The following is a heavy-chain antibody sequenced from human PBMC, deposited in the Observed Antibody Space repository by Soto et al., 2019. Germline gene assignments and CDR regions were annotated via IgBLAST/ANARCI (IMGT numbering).Heavy chain of an antibody. CDR1: GFTFSGSA. V-gene: IGHV3-73*01. J-gene: IGHJ3*02. CDR3: TRHMDIVVVPAAIISVTPTSDALDI. Sequence: GGSLRLSCAASGFTFSGSAMHWVRQASGKGLEWVGRIRSKANSYATAYAASVKGRFTISRDDSKNTAYLQMNSLKTEDTAVYYCTRHMDIVVVPAAIISVTPTSDALDIWGQGTMVTVSS. D-gene: IGHD2-2*03. CDR2: IRSKANSYAT.